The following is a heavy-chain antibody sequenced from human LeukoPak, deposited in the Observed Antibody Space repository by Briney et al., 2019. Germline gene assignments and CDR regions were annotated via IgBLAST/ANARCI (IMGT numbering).Heavy chain of an antibody. Sequence: PSETLSLTCAVYGGSFSGYYWSWIRQPPGKGLEWIGEINHSGSTNYNPSLKSRVTISVDTSKNQFSLKLSSVTAADTAVYYCARIAGYYGSGVRLYYFDYWGQGTLVTVSS. CDR3: ARIAGYYGSGVRLYYFDY. J-gene: IGHJ4*02. D-gene: IGHD3-10*01. CDR2: INHSGST. CDR1: GGSFSGYY. V-gene: IGHV4-34*01.